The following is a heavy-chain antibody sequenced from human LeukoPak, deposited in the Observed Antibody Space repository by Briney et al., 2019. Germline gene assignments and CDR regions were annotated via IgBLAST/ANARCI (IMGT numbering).Heavy chain of an antibody. CDR1: GGTFSSYA. D-gene: IGHD6-13*01. Sequence: GASVKVSCKASGGTFSSYAISWVRQAPGQGLEWMGGIIPIFGTANYAQKFQGRVTITTDESTSTAYMELSSLRSEDTAVYYCARDLTYATAGISWFDPWGQGTLVTVSS. V-gene: IGHV1-69*05. J-gene: IGHJ5*02. CDR3: ARDLTYATAGISWFDP. CDR2: IIPIFGTA.